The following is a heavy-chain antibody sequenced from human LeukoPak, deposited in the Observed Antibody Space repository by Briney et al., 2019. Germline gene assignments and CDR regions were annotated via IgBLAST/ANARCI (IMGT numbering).Heavy chain of an antibody. CDR1: GFNFRTYN. J-gene: IGHJ4*02. V-gene: IGHV3-21*05. Sequence: GGSLRLSFVGSGFNFRTYNLNWLRQAPGKGREGVSDISGSSSYTDYADSVKGRFTISKDNANSSVFLQMDSLRVEDTAVYYCARGHNSGYYLKYWGQGTLVTVSS. CDR3: ARGHNSGYYLKY. D-gene: IGHD3-22*01. CDR2: ISGSSSYT.